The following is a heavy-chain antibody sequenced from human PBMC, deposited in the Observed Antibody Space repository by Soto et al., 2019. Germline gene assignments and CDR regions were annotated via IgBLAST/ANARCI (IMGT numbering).Heavy chain of an antibody. D-gene: IGHD1-1*01. CDR2: MNPNTGNS. V-gene: IGHV1-8*01. J-gene: IGHJ4*02. Sequence: ASVKVSCKASGYTFTSYDIYWVRQATGQGLEWMGWMNPNTGNSGSAQKFQGRVTMTSDTSISTAHMELSSLRSEDTAVYYCARRAETNGWNGFGADKYYFDFWGQGTLVTVPQ. CDR3: ARRAETNGWNGFGADKYYFDF. CDR1: GYTFTSYD.